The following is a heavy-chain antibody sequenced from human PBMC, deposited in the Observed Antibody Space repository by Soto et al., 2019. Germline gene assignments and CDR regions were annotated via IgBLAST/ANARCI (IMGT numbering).Heavy chain of an antibody. J-gene: IGHJ5*02. Sequence: GVLRLSCAASGFTFSSYAMSWVRQAPGKGLEWVSAISGSGGSTYYADSVKGRFTISRDNSKNTLYLQMNSPRAEDTAVYYCAKGYGVLVGYCSSTSCYTVSWGQGTLVTVSS. V-gene: IGHV3-23*01. D-gene: IGHD2-2*02. CDR2: ISGSGGST. CDR1: GFTFSSYA. CDR3: AKGYGVLVGYCSSTSCYTVS.